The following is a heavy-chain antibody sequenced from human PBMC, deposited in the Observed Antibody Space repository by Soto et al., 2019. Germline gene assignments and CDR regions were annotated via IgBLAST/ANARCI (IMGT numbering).Heavy chain of an antibody. CDR1: GFTFSSYA. CDR3: SRYYYKYYDSSGYYRSPAY. D-gene: IGHD3-22*01. CDR2: ISYDESDK. J-gene: IGHJ4*02. Sequence: GGSLRLSCAASGFTFSSYAMHWVRQAPGKGLEWVALISYDESDKDYADSVKGRFTISRDNSRNTLFLQMNSLRAEYTAVYYCSRYYYKYYDSSGYYRSPAYWGQGTLVTVS. V-gene: IGHV3-30-3*01.